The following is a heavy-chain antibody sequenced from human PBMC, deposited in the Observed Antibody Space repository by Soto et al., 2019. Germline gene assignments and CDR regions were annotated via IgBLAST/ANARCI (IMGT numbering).Heavy chain of an antibody. CDR3: ARDSNYVGAFDI. CDR2: IIPILGIA. CDR1: GGTFSSYT. J-gene: IGHJ3*02. V-gene: IGHV1-69*04. Sequence: ASVKVSCKASGGTFSSYTISWVRQAPGQGLEWMGRIIPILGIANYAQKFQGRVTITADKSTSTAYMELNSLRAEDTALYYCARDSNYVGAFDIWGQGTMVTVPS. D-gene: IGHD4-4*01.